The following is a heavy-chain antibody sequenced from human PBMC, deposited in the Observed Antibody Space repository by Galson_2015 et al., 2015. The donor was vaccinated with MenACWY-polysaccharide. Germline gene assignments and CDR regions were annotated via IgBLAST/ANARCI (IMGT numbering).Heavy chain of an antibody. V-gene: IGHV3-74*01. CDR1: GFTFSTYW. Sequence: SLRLSCAASGFTFSTYWMHWVRQAPGKGLVWVSRIKSDGSSTNYADSVKGRFTISRDNVKNTLYLQMNSLRAEDTALYYCARGYSAYDWGQGTLVTVSP. CDR3: ARGYSAYD. CDR2: IKSDGSST. J-gene: IGHJ4*02. D-gene: IGHD5-12*01.